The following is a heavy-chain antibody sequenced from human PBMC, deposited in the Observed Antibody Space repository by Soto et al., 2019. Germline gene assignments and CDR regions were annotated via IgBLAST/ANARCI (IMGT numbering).Heavy chain of an antibody. V-gene: IGHV1-46*03. D-gene: IGHD2-15*01. Sequence: QVQLVQSGPEWKNPGASGKVSSKQLESTSTGYYIPWCDQPLGQGLEWRGIINPSGGSTSYAQKFQGRVTMTRDTSTSTVYMELSSLRSEDTAVYYCASGLGYCSGGSCYPFDYWGQGTLVTVSS. CDR2: INPSGGST. CDR1: ESTSTGYY. CDR3: ASGLGYCSGGSCYPFDY. J-gene: IGHJ4*02.